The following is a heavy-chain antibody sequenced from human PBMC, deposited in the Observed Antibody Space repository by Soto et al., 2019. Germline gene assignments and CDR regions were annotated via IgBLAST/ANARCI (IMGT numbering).Heavy chain of an antibody. CDR2: IYYSGST. CDR3: ASLSFYGSGSTPPFDY. V-gene: IGHV4-31*03. CDR1: GGSISSGGYY. D-gene: IGHD3-10*01. Sequence: PSETLSLTCTVSGGSISSGGYYWSWICQHPGKGLEWIGYIYYSGSTYYNPSLKSRVTISVDTSKNQFSLKLSSVTAADTAVYYCASLSFYGSGSTPPFDYWGQGTLVTVSS. J-gene: IGHJ4*02.